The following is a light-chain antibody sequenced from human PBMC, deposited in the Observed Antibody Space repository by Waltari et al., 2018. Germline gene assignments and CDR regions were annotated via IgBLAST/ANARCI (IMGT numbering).Light chain of an antibody. V-gene: IGKV2-30*01. CDR1: PSLLYSDGNTY. Sequence: VVMTQSXXSXPVTLXXPAXXPXRXSPSLLYSDGNTYLNWCQQRPGQSPRRLIYKVSNRDSGVPDRFSGSGSGTDFTLKISRVEAEDVGVYYCMQGTHWPWTFGQGTKVEIK. CDR3: MQGTHWPWT. J-gene: IGKJ1*01. CDR2: KVS.